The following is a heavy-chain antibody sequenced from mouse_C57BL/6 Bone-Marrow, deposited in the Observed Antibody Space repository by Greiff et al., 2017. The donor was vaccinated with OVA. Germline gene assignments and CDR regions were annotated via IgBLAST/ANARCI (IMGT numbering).Heavy chain of an antibody. J-gene: IGHJ2*01. CDR3: SSTAFDY. Sequence: VQLQQSGAELVRPGASVKLSCTASGFNIKDDYMHWVKQRPEQGLEWIGWIYPENGDTEYASKFQGKATITADTSSNTAYLQLSSLTSEDTAVYYCSSTAFDYWGQGTTLTVSS. V-gene: IGHV14-4*01. D-gene: IGHD1-2*01. CDR2: IYPENGDT. CDR1: GFNIKDDY.